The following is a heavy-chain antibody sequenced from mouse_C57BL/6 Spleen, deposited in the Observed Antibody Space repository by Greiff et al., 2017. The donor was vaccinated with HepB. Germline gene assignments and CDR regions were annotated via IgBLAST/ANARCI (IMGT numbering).Heavy chain of an antibody. CDR2: INPRSGYT. V-gene: IGHV1-7*01. Sequence: VQLQQSGAELAKPGASVKLSCTASGYTFTSYWMHWVKQRHGQGMEWIGYINPRSGYTKYNQKFKDKATLTAEKSSSTAYRQLSSLKYEDSSVYYCARYPIYYGYDGRLYAMDYWGQGTSVTVSS. J-gene: IGHJ4*01. D-gene: IGHD2-2*01. CDR3: ARYPIYYGYDGRLYAMDY. CDR1: GYTFTSYW.